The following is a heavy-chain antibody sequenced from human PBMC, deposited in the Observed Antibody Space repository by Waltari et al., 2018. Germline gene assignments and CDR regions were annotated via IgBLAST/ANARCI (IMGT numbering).Heavy chain of an antibody. CDR3: AVAATQSAVYFDY. CDR1: GYSFTSYW. CDR2: IYPGYSET. D-gene: IGHD2-15*01. Sequence: EVQLVQSGAEVKKPGESLKISCKGSGYSFTSYWIGWVRQMPGKGLEWMGIIYPGYSETRYSPSFQGQVTISADKSISTAYLQWSSLKASDTAMYYCAVAATQSAVYFDYWGQGTLVTVSS. V-gene: IGHV5-51*03. J-gene: IGHJ4*02.